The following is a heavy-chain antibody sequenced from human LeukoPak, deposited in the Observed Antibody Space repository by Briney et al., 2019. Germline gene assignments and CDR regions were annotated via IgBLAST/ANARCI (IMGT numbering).Heavy chain of an antibody. CDR3: ARDWRHQFYDY. J-gene: IGHJ4*02. CDR1: GFTFTIYE. D-gene: IGHD3-3*01. CDR2: ISPSGSTT. Sequence: PGGSLRLSCAASGFTFTIYEMNWVRQAPGKGLEGVSYISPSGSTTFYADSVKGRFTISRDNAQNSLYLQMSSLRAEDSAVYYCARDWRHQFYDYWGQGILVTVSS. V-gene: IGHV3-48*03.